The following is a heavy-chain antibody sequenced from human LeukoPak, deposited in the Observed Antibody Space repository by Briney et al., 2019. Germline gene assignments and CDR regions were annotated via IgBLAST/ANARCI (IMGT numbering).Heavy chain of an antibody. CDR3: AREDPYYYDSSGHI. D-gene: IGHD3-22*01. V-gene: IGHV4-34*01. Sequence: PPETLSLTCAVYGGSFSGYYWSWIRQPPGKGLEWIGEINHSGSTNYNPSLKSRVTISVDTSKNQFSLKLSSVTAADTAVYYCAREDPYYYDSSGHIWGQGTLVTVSS. CDR1: GGSFSGYY. J-gene: IGHJ4*02. CDR2: INHSGST.